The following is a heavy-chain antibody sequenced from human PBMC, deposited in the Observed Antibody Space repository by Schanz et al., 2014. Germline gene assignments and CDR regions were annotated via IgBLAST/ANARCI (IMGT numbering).Heavy chain of an antibody. Sequence: QVQLLQSGAEVKKPGASMKVSCKASGYTFTTYYMLWVRQAPGQGLEWMGRIIPSLGLAKYEQKCQDKVTIPADTSTTTAYMELSGLRSEDTAVYYCARDRLECGAECYSVEVFENWGQGTLVIVSA. V-gene: IGHV1-69*09. D-gene: IGHD2-21*01. CDR1: GYTFTTYY. CDR3: ARDRLECGAECYSVEVFEN. J-gene: IGHJ4*02. CDR2: IIPSLGLA.